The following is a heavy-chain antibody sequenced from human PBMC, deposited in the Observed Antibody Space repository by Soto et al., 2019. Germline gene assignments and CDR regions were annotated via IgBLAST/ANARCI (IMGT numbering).Heavy chain of an antibody. CDR3: AHLLEEYYYDSRGDWFDP. V-gene: IGHV2-5*02. J-gene: IGHJ5*02. D-gene: IGHD3-22*01. Sequence: SGPTLVNPTQTLTLTCTFSGFSLSTSGVGVGWIRQPPGKALEWLALIYWDDDKRYSPSLKSRLTITKDTSKNQVVFTMTNMDPVDTATYYCAHLLEEYYYDSRGDWFDPWGQGTLVTVSS. CDR1: GFSLSTSGVG. CDR2: IYWDDDK.